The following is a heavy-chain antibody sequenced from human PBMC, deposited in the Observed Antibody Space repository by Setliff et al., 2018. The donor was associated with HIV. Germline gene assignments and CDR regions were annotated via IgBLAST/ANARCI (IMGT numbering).Heavy chain of an antibody. CDR3: ARDWEARADYYDTSGQAQYFQH. D-gene: IGHD3-22*01. Sequence: ASVKVSCKASGYSFTSYYVHWVRQAPGQGLEWMGIINPSGGTTSYAQKFQGRVTMTRDTSTSTVYMELSSLRSADTAVYYCARDWEARADYYDTSGQAQYFQHWGQGTLVTVSS. V-gene: IGHV1-46*01. J-gene: IGHJ1*01. CDR2: INPSGGTT. CDR1: GYSFTSYY.